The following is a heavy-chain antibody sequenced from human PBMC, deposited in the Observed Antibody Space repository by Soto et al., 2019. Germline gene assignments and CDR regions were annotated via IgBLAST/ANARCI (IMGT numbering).Heavy chain of an antibody. J-gene: IGHJ5*02. Sequence: ASVTVSCEESGYTFSSYDSNWVRQATGQGLEWMGWMNPNSGNTGYAQKFQGRVTMTRNTSISTAYMELSSLRSEDTAVYYCARAPPEDIVVVPAAKKTGWFDPWGQGTLVTVPQ. D-gene: IGHD2-2*01. V-gene: IGHV1-8*01. CDR3: ARAPPEDIVVVPAAKKTGWFDP. CDR1: GYTFSSYD. CDR2: MNPNSGNT.